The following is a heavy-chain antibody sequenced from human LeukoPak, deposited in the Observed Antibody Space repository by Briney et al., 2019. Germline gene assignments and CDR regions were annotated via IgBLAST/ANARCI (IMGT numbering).Heavy chain of an antibody. V-gene: IGHV3-23*01. CDR3: AKVRFYPRGITDY. D-gene: IGHD3-10*01. J-gene: IGHJ4*02. Sequence: WGSLRLSCAASGFTFSSYAMSWVRQAPGKGLEWVSAISGSGGTTHYADSVKGRFTISRDNSKNTVYLQMNSLRDEDTALYYCAKVRFYPRGITDYWGQGTLVTVSS. CDR1: GFTFSSYA. CDR2: ISGSGGTT.